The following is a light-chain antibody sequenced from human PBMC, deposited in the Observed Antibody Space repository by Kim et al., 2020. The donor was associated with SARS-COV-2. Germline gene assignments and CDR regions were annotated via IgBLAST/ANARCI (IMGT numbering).Light chain of an antibody. V-gene: IGKV3-20*01. Sequence: SPGERATLSFRASQSVVSSYLAWHQQQPGQAPRLLIYGASRRATGIPDRFSGSGSGTDFTLTISRLEPEDSAVYYCHHYGSAPQTFGQGTKVDIK. CDR2: GAS. CDR3: HHYGSAPQT. J-gene: IGKJ1*01. CDR1: QSVVSSY.